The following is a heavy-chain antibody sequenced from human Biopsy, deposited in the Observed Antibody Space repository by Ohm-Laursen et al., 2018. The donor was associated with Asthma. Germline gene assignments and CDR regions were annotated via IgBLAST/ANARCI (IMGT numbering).Heavy chain of an antibody. CDR1: GFTLRRTG. CDR2: ISHDGSNK. J-gene: IGHJ4*02. V-gene: IGHV3-30*03. CDR3: AGQYGGNSPPLE. Sequence: SSLRLSCAASGFTLRRTGMHWVRQAPGKGLEWVAVISHDGSNKYYADSVKGRFTISRDNSKNTLDLQMNSLRAEDTAVYYCAGQYGGNSPPLEWGQGTLVTVSS. D-gene: IGHD4-23*01.